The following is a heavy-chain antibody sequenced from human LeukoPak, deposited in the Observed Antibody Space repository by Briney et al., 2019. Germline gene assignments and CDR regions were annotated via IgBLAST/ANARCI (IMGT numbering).Heavy chain of an antibody. V-gene: IGHV1-69*13. CDR2: IIPIFGTA. CDR3: ARDSRSGWTTSSAFDP. J-gene: IGHJ5*02. CDR1: GGTFSSYA. D-gene: IGHD3/OR15-3a*01. Sequence: SVKVSCKASGGTFSSYAISWVRQAPGQGLEWMGGIIPIFGTANYAQKFQGRVTITADESTSTAYMELSSLRSEDTAVYYCARDSRSGWTTSSAFDPWGQGTLVTVSS.